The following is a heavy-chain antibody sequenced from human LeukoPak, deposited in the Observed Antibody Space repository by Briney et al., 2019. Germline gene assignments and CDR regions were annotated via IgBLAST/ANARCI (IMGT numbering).Heavy chain of an antibody. CDR3: ARESGYDRHSYYYYGMDV. CDR1: GFTFSSYS. J-gene: IGHJ6*02. V-gene: IGHV3-21*01. Sequence: GGSLRLSCAASGFTFSSYSMNWVRQAPGKGLEWVSSLSSSSSYIYYADSVKGRFTVSRDNAKNSLYLQMNSLRAEDTAVYYCARESGYDRHSYYYYGMDVWGQGTTVTVSS. CDR2: LSSSSSYI. D-gene: IGHD5-12*01.